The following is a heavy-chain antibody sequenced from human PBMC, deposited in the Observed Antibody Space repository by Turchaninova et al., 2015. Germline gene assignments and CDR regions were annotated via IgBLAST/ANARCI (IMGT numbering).Heavy chain of an antibody. V-gene: IGHV1-2*06. D-gene: IGHD3-10*01. J-gene: IGHJ6*03. CDR1: GYTFTAHY. Sequence: QVQLVQSGAEVKKPEASVKVSCKASGYTFTAHYMHWVRHAPGQGLEWMGRINPNTGGTNYAQRVEGTGTRTRDTSIDTADMELSRLTSDDTAVYYCAREDGSDSYFFLFYYMDVWGKGTTVTVSS. CDR2: INPNTGGT. CDR3: AREDGSDSYFFLFYYMDV.